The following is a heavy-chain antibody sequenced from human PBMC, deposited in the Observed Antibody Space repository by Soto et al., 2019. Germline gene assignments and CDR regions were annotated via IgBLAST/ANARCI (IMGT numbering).Heavy chain of an antibody. CDR1: GFTFTSSA. V-gene: IGHV1-58*01. D-gene: IGHD3-10*01. J-gene: IGHJ5*02. CDR2: IVVGSGNT. CDR3: AAGGVLLWCGDEFDP. Sequence: QMQLVQSGPEVKKPGTSVKVSCKASGFTFTSSAVQWVRQARGQRLEWIGWIVVGSGNTNYAQKFQERVTITRDMSTSTAYMELSSLRSEDTAVYYCAAGGVLLWCGDEFDPWGQGTLVTVSS.